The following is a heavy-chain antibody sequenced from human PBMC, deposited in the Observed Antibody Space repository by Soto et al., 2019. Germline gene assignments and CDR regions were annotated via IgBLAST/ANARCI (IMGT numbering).Heavy chain of an antibody. D-gene: IGHD3-10*01. Sequence: PGGSLRLSCSASGVTVNNYIMHWVRQAPGKGLDWVAAISSDGSSTYYADSLKGRFTISTDNSKSTMYLQMDSLRSEDTAVYYFTKDRYRPPGRLYYNALDVWGQGTTVTVSS. CDR3: TKDRYRPPGRLYYNALDV. V-gene: IGHV3-30*04. CDR1: GVTVNNYI. CDR2: ISSDGSST. J-gene: IGHJ6*02.